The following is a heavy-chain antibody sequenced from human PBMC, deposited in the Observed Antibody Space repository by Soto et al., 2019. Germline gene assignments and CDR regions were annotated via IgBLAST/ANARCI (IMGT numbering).Heavy chain of an antibody. V-gene: IGHV1-69*13. CDR2: IIPIVGPA. CDR3: ATGSFTSTGGRIGYHYNAMDV. CDR1: GGTFSSHS. J-gene: IGHJ6*02. Sequence: ASVKFSCTSSGGTFSSHSINWVRQAPGQGLEWMGGIIPIVGPANFAKKFQGRVTITADESTTTAYMELSSLTSEDTAVYYCATGSFTSTGGRIGYHYNAMDVWGQGTTVTVSS. D-gene: IGHD1-1*01.